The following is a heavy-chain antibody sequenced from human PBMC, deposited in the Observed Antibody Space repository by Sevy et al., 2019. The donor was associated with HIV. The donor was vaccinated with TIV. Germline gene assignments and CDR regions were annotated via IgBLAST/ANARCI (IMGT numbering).Heavy chain of an antibody. J-gene: IGHJ4*02. Sequence: ASVKVSCKASGYNFTDYYMHWVRQAPGQGLEWMCWINPNSGDTNYAQKFQDRVTMTRDTSISTAYMELSRLRSDDTADFYCASFANAADTQDYWGQGTLVTVSS. V-gene: IGHV1-2*02. D-gene: IGHD3-16*01. CDR2: INPNSGDT. CDR1: GYNFTDYY. CDR3: ASFANAADTQDY.